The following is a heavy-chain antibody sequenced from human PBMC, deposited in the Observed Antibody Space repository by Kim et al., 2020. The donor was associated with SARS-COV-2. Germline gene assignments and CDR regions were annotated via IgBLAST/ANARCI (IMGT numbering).Heavy chain of an antibody. CDR3: ARGRMVRGVIRKRNDALDI. V-gene: IGHV4-34*01. CDR2: INHSGST. D-gene: IGHD3-10*01. CDR1: GGSFSGYY. J-gene: IGHJ3*02. Sequence: SETLSLTCAVYGGSFSGYYWSWIRQPPGKGLEWIGEINHSGSTNYNPSLKSRVTISVDTSKNQFSLKLSSVTAADTAVYYCARGRMVRGVIRKRNDALDIWGQGTMVTVSS.